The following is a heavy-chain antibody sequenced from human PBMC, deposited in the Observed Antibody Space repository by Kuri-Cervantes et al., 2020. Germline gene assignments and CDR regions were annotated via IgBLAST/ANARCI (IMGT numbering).Heavy chain of an antibody. Sequence: GESLKISCTASGFIYDDYAMHWVRQVPGKGLEWVSGISGSGGSTYYADSVKGRFTISRDNSKNTLYLQMNSLRAEDTAVYYCAKSRGKLLFDYWGQGTLVTVSS. CDR3: AKSRGKLLFDY. J-gene: IGHJ4*02. CDR1: GFIYDDYA. CDR2: ISGSGGST. D-gene: IGHD3-16*01. V-gene: IGHV3-23*01.